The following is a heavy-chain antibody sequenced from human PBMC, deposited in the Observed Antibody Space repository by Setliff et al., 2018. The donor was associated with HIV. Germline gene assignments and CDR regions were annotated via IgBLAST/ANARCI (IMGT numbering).Heavy chain of an antibody. CDR1: GYSFTSYL. CDR3: VRRGYGGPAPYFDY. V-gene: IGHV5-51*01. CDR2: IHPRDSDT. J-gene: IGHJ4*02. Sequence: GESLKISCKGFGYSFTSYLIAWVRQTPGKGLEWMGNIHPRDSDTRYSPSFQGQVTLSVDKSISTAYLQWSSLKASDTAMYYCVRRGYGGPAPYFDYWGQGILVTVSS. D-gene: IGHD4-17*01.